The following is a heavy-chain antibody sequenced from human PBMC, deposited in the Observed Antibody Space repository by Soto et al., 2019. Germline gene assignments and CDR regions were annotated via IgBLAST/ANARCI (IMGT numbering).Heavy chain of an antibody. Sequence: SETLSLTCTVSGGSISSEGYYWSWFRQLPGKGLEWIGDIYYSGTTYHNPSLRSRLTISGDASKNQFSLKLSSVTAADTALYYCARGRGYSYGPYYFDYGGQGTLVTVSS. J-gene: IGHJ4*02. CDR2: IYYSGTT. CDR1: GGSISSEGYY. CDR3: ARGRGYSYGPYYFDY. D-gene: IGHD5-18*01. V-gene: IGHV4-31*03.